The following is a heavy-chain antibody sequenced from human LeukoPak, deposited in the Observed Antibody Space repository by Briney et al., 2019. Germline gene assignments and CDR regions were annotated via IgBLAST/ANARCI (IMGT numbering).Heavy chain of an antibody. V-gene: IGHV3-66*01. CDR2: IYTGGST. CDR3: ARSLIVGATAPDY. CDR1: GFIVSSKY. J-gene: IGHJ4*02. D-gene: IGHD1-26*01. Sequence: GGSLRLSCAVSGFIVSSKYMSWVRQAPGKGLEWVSVIYTGGSTYYADSVKGRFIISRDSSKNTLYLQMNSLRADDTAVYYCARSLIVGATAPDYWGQGTLVTVSS.